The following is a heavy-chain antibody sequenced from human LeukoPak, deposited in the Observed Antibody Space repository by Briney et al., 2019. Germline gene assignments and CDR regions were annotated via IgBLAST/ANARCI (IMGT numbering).Heavy chain of an antibody. CDR2: IWYDGSNK. CDR3: ASPSGSYGEGAIDI. V-gene: IGHV3-33*01. D-gene: IGHD1-26*01. Sequence: GGSLRLSCAASGFTFSSYGMHWVRQAPGKGLEWVAVIWYDGSNKYYADSVKGRFTISRDNSKNTLYLQMNSLRAEDTAVYYCASPSGSYGEGAIDIWGQGTMVAVSS. J-gene: IGHJ3*02. CDR1: GFTFSSYG.